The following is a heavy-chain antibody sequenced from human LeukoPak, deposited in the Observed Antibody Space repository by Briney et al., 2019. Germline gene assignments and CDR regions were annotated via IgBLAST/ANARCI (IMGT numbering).Heavy chain of an antibody. V-gene: IGHV4-59*01. Sequence: SETLSLTCNVSGGSISGYHWSWIRQPLGKGLEWLGYIYYSGSSNYNPSLKSRVTISADTSKNQFSLKLSSVTAADTAVYYCARVPRSYYYYYYMDVWGKGTTVTVSS. J-gene: IGHJ6*03. CDR1: GGSISGYH. CDR3: ARVPRSYYYYYYMDV. CDR2: IYYSGSS.